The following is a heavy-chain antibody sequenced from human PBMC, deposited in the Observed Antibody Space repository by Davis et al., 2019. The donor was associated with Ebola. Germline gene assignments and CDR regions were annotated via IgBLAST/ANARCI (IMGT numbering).Heavy chain of an antibody. CDR2: INSKTVGGTT. V-gene: IGHV3-15*01. J-gene: IGHJ4*02. D-gene: IGHD3-22*01. Sequence: GESLKISCAASGFTFTSYAMDWVRQAPGKGLEWVARINSKTVGGTTDYAAPVKGRFTISRDDSKNTLYLQMNSLKTEDTAVYYCTTDITMIVTPRYFDYWGQGTLVTVSS. CDR3: TTDITMIVTPRYFDY. CDR1: GFTFTSYA.